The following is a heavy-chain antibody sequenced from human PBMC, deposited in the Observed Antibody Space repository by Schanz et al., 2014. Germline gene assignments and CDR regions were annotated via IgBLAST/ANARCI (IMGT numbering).Heavy chain of an antibody. J-gene: IGHJ6*02. D-gene: IGHD3-22*01. CDR3: ARCLARYQYDGVDV. Sequence: QVQLVQSGTQVKKPGASVKVSCKASGYTFTSDSMHWVRQAIGQGPEWMGWMQPDSGKTHYAEKFQGRVDMTRDVSISTACMELSSLASEDTAVYYCARCLARYQYDGVDVWGQGTTVIVSS. CDR2: MQPDSGKT. V-gene: IGHV1-8*02. CDR1: GYTFTSDS.